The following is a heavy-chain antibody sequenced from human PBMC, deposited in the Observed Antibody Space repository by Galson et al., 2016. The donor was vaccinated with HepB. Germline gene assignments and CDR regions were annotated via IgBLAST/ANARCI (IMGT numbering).Heavy chain of an antibody. CDR2: ISSNNNTK. CDR1: GFTFSSYA. CDR3: ARRSPSRGVHFDY. Sequence: SLRLSCAASGFTFSSYAMNWVRQAPGKGLEWVSYISSNNNTKKYADSVKGRFTISRDNAKNSLYLQMNSLRDEDTAVYYCARRSPSRGVHFDYWGQGTPVTVSS. J-gene: IGHJ4*02. D-gene: IGHD3-10*01. V-gene: IGHV3-48*02.